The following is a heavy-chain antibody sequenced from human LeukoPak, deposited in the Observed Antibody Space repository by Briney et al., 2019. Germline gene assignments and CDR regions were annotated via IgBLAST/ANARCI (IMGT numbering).Heavy chain of an antibody. D-gene: IGHD4-17*01. V-gene: IGHV3-7*05. J-gene: IGHJ4*02. CDR2: IKQDGSEK. Sequence: PGGALRLSCAASGFTFSNYWMSWVRQAPGKGLEWVANIKQDGSEKYYVDSVKGRFTISRDNAKNSLYLQMDSLRAGDTAMYYCARDVASTVTRDWGQGTLVTVYS. CDR3: ARDVASTVTRD. CDR1: GFTFSNYW.